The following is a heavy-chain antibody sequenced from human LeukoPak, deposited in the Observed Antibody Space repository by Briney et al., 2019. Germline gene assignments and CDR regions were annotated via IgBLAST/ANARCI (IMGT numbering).Heavy chain of an antibody. CDR1: GGFIGDGGYY. Sequence: KTSQTLSLTCTVSGGFIGDGGYYWSWIRQPPGKGLEWIGYIYHSGFTSYNPSLKSRVTVSVDRSENQFSLKLNFVTAADTAIYYCATTPVGSTRFFDFWGPGTLLSVSS. D-gene: IGHD1-26*01. J-gene: IGHJ4*02. V-gene: IGHV4-30-2*01. CDR2: IYHSGFT. CDR3: ATTPVGSTRFFDF.